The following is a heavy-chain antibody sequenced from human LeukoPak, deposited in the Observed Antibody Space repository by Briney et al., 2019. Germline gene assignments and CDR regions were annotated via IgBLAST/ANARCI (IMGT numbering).Heavy chain of an antibody. CDR3: ARDRIAAAGTMDL. D-gene: IGHD6-13*01. CDR1: GGSISINNFW. V-gene: IGHV4-61*01. CDR2: IYYSGST. Sequence: PSETLSLTCSISGGSISINNFWWGWIRQSPGKGLEWIGYIYYSGSTNYNPSLKSRVTISVDTSKNQFSLKLSSVTAADTAVYYCARDRIAAAGTMDLWGRGTLVTVSS. J-gene: IGHJ2*01.